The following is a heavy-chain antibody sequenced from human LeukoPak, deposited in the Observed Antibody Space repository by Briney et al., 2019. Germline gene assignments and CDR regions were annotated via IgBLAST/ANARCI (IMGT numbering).Heavy chain of an antibody. CDR3: ARKRFTAMAPDYYYYYYMDV. D-gene: IGHD5-18*01. Sequence: SETLSLTCTVSGGSISSGNYYWSWIRQPPGKGLEWIGEINHSGSTNYNPSLKNRVTISVDTSKNQFSLKLSSVTAADTAVYYCARKRFTAMAPDYYYYYYMDVWGKGTTVTVSS. CDR2: INHSGST. V-gene: IGHV4-39*07. CDR1: GGSISSGNYY. J-gene: IGHJ6*03.